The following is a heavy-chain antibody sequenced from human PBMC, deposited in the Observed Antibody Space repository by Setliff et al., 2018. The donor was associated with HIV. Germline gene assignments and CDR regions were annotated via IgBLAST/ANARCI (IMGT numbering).Heavy chain of an antibody. Sequence: PSETLSLTCAVYGGSFSGYYWSWIRQPPGEGLEWIGEINHSGSTNYNPSLKSRVTISVDTSKNQFSLKLSSVTAADTAVYYCARRRASSYKGTDYWGQGTLVTVSS. CDR3: ARRRASSYKGTDY. D-gene: IGHD2-15*01. V-gene: IGHV4-34*01. CDR1: GGSFSGYY. J-gene: IGHJ4*02. CDR2: INHSGST.